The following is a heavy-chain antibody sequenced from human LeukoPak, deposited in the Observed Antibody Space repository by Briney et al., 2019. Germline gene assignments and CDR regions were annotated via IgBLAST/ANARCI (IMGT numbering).Heavy chain of an antibody. J-gene: IGHJ6*02. CDR3: ARGLSDSSDYYYYYYGMDV. CDR2: IYHSGST. Sequence: SSQTLSLTCAVSGGSISSGGYSWSWIRQPPGKGLEWIGYIYHSGSTNYNPSLKSRVIISVDTSKNQFSLKLSSVTAADTAVYYCARGLSDSSDYYYYYYGMDVWGQGTTVTVSS. CDR1: GGSISSGGYS. V-gene: IGHV4-30-2*01. D-gene: IGHD6-19*01.